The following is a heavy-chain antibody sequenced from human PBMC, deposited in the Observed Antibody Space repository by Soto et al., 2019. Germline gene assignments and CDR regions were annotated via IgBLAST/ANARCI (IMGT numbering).Heavy chain of an antibody. J-gene: IGHJ5*02. CDR1: GYTFTSYD. D-gene: IGHD6-13*01. Sequence: QVQLVQSGAEVKKPGASVKVSCKASGYTFTSYDINWVRQATGQGLEWMGWMNPNSGNTGYAQKFXGXVPXTRNTSISTAYMELSSLRSEDTAVYYCARERSAAGTGWFDPWGQGTLVTVSS. CDR3: ARERSAAGTGWFDP. V-gene: IGHV1-8*01. CDR2: MNPNSGNT.